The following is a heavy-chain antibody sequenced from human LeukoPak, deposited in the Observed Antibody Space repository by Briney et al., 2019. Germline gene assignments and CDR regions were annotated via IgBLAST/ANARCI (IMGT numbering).Heavy chain of an antibody. CDR2: IYYSGYT. CDR3: ARGGFFGSGSLFDS. D-gene: IGHD3-10*01. Sequence: SETLSLTCSVSGGSVSGGGSYWSWIRQHPGKGLEWIGYIYYSGYTFYSPSLKSRVFISLDTSKNLFSLKFNSVTAADTAVYYCARGGFFGSGSLFDSWGQGTLVTVSS. V-gene: IGHV4-31*03. J-gene: IGHJ4*02. CDR1: GGSVSGGGSY.